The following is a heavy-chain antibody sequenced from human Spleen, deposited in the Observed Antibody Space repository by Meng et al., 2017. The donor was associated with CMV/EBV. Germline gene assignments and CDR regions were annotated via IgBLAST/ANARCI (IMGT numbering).Heavy chain of an antibody. CDR3: VRGGDFWSGSDLYNWLDP. CDR1: GFTFTRHA. J-gene: IGHJ5*02. V-gene: IGHV3-30-3*01. Sequence: GESLKISCAASGFTFTRHAMHWVRQAPGKGLEWVALISYDGNNKYYPDSVKGRFTISRDNSQNTLFLQLNGLRTEDTALYYCVRGGDFWSGSDLYNWLDPWGQGTLVTVSS. CDR2: ISYDGNNK. D-gene: IGHD3-3*01.